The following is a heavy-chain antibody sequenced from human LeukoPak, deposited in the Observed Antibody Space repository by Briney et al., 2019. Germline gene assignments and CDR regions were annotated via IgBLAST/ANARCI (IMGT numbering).Heavy chain of an antibody. J-gene: IGHJ4*02. Sequence: SETLSLTCTVSGYSISSGYYWGWIRQPPGKGLEWIGSIYHSGSTYYNPSLKSRVTISVDTSKNQFSLKLSSVTAADTAVYYCARVRLRHFDYWGQGTLVTVSS. CDR1: GYSISSGYY. D-gene: IGHD5-18*01. CDR2: IYHSGST. CDR3: ARVRLRHFDY. V-gene: IGHV4-38-2*02.